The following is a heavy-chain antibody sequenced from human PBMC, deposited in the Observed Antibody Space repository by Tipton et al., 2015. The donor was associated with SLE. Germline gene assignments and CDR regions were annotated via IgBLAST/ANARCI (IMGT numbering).Heavy chain of an antibody. CDR2: IYYSGST. D-gene: IGHD5-12*01. Sequence: TLSLTCTVSGGSISSSSYYWDWIRQSPGKGLEWIGYIYYSGSTNYNPSLKSRVTISVDTSKNQFSLKLSSVTAADTAVYYCARRHYSGPFDSWGQGTLVTVSS. CDR1: GGSISSSSYY. V-gene: IGHV4-61*05. J-gene: IGHJ4*02. CDR3: ARRHYSGPFDS.